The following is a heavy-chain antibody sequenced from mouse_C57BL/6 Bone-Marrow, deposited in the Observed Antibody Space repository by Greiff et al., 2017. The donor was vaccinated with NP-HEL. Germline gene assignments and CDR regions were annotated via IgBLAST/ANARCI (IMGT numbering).Heavy chain of an antibody. V-gene: IGHV1-81*01. CDR2: IYPRSGNT. Sequence: VKLQESGAELARPGASVKLSCKASGYTFTSYGISWVKQRTGQGLEWIGEIYPRSGNTYSNEKFKGKATLTADKSSSTAYMELRSLTSEDSAVYFCARDYYGFAYWGQGTLVTVSA. D-gene: IGHD1-1*01. J-gene: IGHJ3*01. CDR1: GYTFTSYG. CDR3: ARDYYGFAY.